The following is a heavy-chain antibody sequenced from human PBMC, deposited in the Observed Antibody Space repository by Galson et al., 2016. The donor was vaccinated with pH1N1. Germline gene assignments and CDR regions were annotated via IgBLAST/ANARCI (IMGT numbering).Heavy chain of an antibody. J-gene: IGHJ4*02. Sequence: SVKVSCKASGYTFASYAINWVRQVPGQGLEWMGWIHTTTGDPSYGQGFPGRFVFSLDTSVTTAYLQISSLKTEDAAVYYCARESHRCSGGSCYFDSWGQGTLVTVSS. V-gene: IGHV7-4-1*02. CDR1: GYTFASYA. D-gene: IGHD2-15*01. CDR2: IHTTTGDP. CDR3: ARESHRCSGGSCYFDS.